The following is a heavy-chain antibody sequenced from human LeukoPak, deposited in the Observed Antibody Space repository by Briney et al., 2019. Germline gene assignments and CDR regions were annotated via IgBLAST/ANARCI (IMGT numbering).Heavy chain of an antibody. CDR1: GFTFSSYW. CDR3: AEGSGYDGNPFDY. D-gene: IGHD5-12*01. J-gene: IGHJ4*02. CDR2: IKQDGSEK. V-gene: IGHV3-7*01. Sequence: GGSLRLSCAASGFTFSSYWMSWVRQAPGKGLEWVANIKQDGSEKYYVDSVKGRFTISRDNAKNSLYLQMNSLRAEDTAVYYCAEGSGYDGNPFDYWGQGTLVTVSS.